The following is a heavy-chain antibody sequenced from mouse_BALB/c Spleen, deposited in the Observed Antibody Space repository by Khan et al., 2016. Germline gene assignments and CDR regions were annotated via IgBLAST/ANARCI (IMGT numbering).Heavy chain of an antibody. J-gene: IGHJ4*01. CDR3: LRDAMDY. V-gene: IGHV1-18*01. CDR2: INPNNGGS. CDR1: GYSFSGYY. Sequence: VQLQQSGPDLVKPGASVKISCKASGYSFSGYYLDWVKQSHEKSLEWIGRINPNNGGSKYNQKFQGKAILTVDRSSTTAYMELRSLTSEDSAVSYGLRDAMDYWGQGTSVTVSS. D-gene: IGHD3-1*01.